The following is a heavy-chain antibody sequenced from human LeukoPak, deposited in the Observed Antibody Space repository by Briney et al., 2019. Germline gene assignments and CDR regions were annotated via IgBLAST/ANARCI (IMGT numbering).Heavy chain of an antibody. J-gene: IGHJ6*02. V-gene: IGHV3-23*01. CDR2: ISGSGGSR. Sequence: GGSLRHSCAASGFTFSSYAMSWVRQAPGKGLEWVSAISGSGGSRYYADSVKGRFTISRDNSKNTLYLQMDSLRAEDRAVYYCAKDRRVVPGLMPSYYFGMDVWGQGTTVTVSS. CDR1: GFTFSSYA. D-gene: IGHD3-10*01. CDR3: AKDRRVVPGLMPSYYFGMDV.